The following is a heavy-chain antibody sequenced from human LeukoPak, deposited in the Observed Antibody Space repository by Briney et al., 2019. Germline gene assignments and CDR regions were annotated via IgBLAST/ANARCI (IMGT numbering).Heavy chain of an antibody. J-gene: IGHJ4*02. CDR3: AKDSTVTYDY. CDR1: GFTFSSYA. V-gene: IGHV3-23*01. D-gene: IGHD4-17*01. Sequence: GESLKISCAASGFTFSSYAMSWVRQAPGKGLEWVSAISGSGGSTYYADPVKGRFTISRDNCKNTLYLQMNSLRAEDTAVYYCAKDSTVTYDYWGQGTLVTVSS. CDR2: ISGSGGST.